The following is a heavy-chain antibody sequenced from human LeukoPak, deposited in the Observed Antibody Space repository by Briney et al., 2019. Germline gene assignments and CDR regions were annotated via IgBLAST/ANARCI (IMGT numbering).Heavy chain of an antibody. CDR2: ISSNGGST. V-gene: IGHV3-64*01. D-gene: IGHD1-7*01. Sequence: AGGSLRLSCAASGFTFSSYAMHWVRQAPGKGLEYVSAISSNGGSTYYANSVKGRFTISRDNSKNTLYLQMGSLRAEDMAVYYCARGHNWNYGYYYGMDVWGQGTTVTVSS. CDR3: ARGHNWNYGYYYGMDV. J-gene: IGHJ6*02. CDR1: GFTFSSYA.